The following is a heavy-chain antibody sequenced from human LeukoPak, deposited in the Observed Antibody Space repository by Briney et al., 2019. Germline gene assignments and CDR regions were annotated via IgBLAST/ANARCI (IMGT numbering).Heavy chain of an antibody. J-gene: IGHJ6*03. Sequence: PGGSLRLSCAASGFPFSNYAMSWVRQAPGKGLEWVSVIYSGGSTYYADSVKGGFTISRDNSKNTLYLQMNSLRAEDTAVYYCARNSKYCSSTSCYVGFYYYYMDVWGKGTTVTISS. V-gene: IGHV3-66*01. CDR2: IYSGGST. CDR1: GFPFSNYA. D-gene: IGHD2-2*01. CDR3: ARNSKYCSSTSCYVGFYYYYMDV.